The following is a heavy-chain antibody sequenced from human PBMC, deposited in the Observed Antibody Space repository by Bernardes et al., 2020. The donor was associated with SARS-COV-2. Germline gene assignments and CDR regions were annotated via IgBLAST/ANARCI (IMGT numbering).Heavy chain of an antibody. D-gene: IGHD3-9*01. CDR2: ISAYNGNT. CDR3: AREPNFDWLPVYYYGMDV. J-gene: IGHJ6*02. Sequence: ASVKVSCKASGYTFTSYGISWVRQAPGQGLEWMGWISAYNGNTNYAQKLQGRVTMTTDTSTSTADTELRSLRSDDTAVYYCAREPNFDWLPVYYYGMDVWGQGTTVTVSS. CDR1: GYTFTSYG. V-gene: IGHV1-18*01.